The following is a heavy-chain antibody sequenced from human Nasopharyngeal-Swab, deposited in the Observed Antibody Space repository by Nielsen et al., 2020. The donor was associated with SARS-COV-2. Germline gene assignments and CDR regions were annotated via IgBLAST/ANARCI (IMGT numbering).Heavy chain of an antibody. Sequence: SETLSLTCTVSGGSISSYYWSWIRQPPGKGLEWIGYIYYSGSTNYNPSLKSRVTISVDTSKNQFSLKLSSVTAADTAVYYCASSPYDFWSDYRFDYWGQGTLVTVSS. CDR1: GGSISSYY. V-gene: IGHV4-59*13. CDR3: ASSPYDFWSDYRFDY. D-gene: IGHD3-3*01. J-gene: IGHJ4*02. CDR2: IYYSGST.